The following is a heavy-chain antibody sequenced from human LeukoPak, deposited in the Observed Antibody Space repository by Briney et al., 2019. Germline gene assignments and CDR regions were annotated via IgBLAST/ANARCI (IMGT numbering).Heavy chain of an antibody. J-gene: IGHJ6*03. Sequence: SETLSLTCAVYGGSFSGYYWSWIRQPPGKGLEWIGEINHSGSTNYNPSLKSRVTISVDTSKNQFSLKLSSVTAADTAVYYCARLYSSSWYSYYYYYYYMDVWGKGTTVTVSS. CDR2: INHSGST. CDR1: GGSFSGYY. CDR3: ARLYSSSWYSYYYYYYYMDV. V-gene: IGHV4-34*01. D-gene: IGHD6-13*01.